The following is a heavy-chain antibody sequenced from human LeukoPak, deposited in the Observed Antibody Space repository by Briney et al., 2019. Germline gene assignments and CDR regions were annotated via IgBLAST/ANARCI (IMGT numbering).Heavy chain of an antibody. V-gene: IGHV1-69*13. Sequence: ASVKVSCTASGGTFTSYAISWVRQAPGQGLERMGEIIPIFGTANYTQKIQGRVTITANESTSTAYMELSSLRSEDTAVYYCASVPLMRGYSDGYYHSFGLDVWGKGTTVTVSS. J-gene: IGHJ6*04. CDR1: GGTFTSYA. CDR3: ASVPLMRGYSDGYYHSFGLDV. D-gene: IGHD5-18*01. CDR2: IIPIFGTA.